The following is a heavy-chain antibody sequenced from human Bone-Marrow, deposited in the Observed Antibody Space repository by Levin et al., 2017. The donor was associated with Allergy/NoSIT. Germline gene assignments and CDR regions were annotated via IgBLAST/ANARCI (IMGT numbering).Heavy chain of an antibody. CDR3: ARATVLVPAARAEYFQD. J-gene: IGHJ1*01. CDR2: ISGAGSLT. Sequence: QPGGSLRLSCVASGFTFSTYGMSWVRQAPGKGLEWVSSISGAGSLTYYADSVKGRFTISRDNSKNTLYLQINNLRPEDRALYYCARATVLVPAARAEYFQDWGQGTLVAVSS. D-gene: IGHD2-2*01. V-gene: IGHV3-23*01. CDR1: GFTFSTYG.